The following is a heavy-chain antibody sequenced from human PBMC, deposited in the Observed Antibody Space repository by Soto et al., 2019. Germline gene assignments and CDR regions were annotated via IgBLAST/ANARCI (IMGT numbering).Heavy chain of an antibody. Sequence: ASVKVSCKASGYTFTGYYMHWVRQAPGQGLEWMGWINPNSGGTNYAQKFQGWVTMTRDTSISTAYMELSRLRSDDTAVYYCARGPGYCSGGSGESCYYYMDVWG. CDR3: ARGPGYCSGGSGESCYYYMDV. V-gene: IGHV1-2*04. D-gene: IGHD2-15*01. CDR2: INPNSGGT. J-gene: IGHJ6*03. CDR1: GYTFTGYY.